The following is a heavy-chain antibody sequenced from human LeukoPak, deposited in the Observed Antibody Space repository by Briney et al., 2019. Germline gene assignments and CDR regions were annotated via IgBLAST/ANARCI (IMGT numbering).Heavy chain of an antibody. V-gene: IGHV3-11*04. CDR2: ISSSGSTI. D-gene: IGHD3-9*01. CDR3: ARVKNWFNRGAFNI. CDR1: GFTFSDYY. J-gene: IGHJ3*02. Sequence: PGGSLRLSCAASGFTFSDYYMSWIRQAPGRGLEWVSYISSSGSTIYYADSVKGRFNISRDNAKNSLYLQMNSLRAEDTAVYYCARVKNWFNRGAFNIWGQGTMVTVSS.